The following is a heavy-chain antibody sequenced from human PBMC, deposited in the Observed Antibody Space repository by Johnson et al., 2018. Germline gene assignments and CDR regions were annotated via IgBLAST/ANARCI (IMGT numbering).Heavy chain of an antibody. J-gene: IGHJ3*02. CDR1: GFTFSNAW. D-gene: IGHD2-15*01. CDR2: IKSKTDGGPT. CDR3: PPVVAAERQKDAFDI. Sequence: VQLVQSGGGLVKPGGSLRLSCAASGFTFSNAWMNWVRQAPGKGLEWVGGIKSKTDGGPTANAAPMQGRLPISRDASKNTLYLQMNSLKTEETAVYYCPPVVAAERQKDAFDIWGQGTMVTVSS. V-gene: IGHV3-15*07.